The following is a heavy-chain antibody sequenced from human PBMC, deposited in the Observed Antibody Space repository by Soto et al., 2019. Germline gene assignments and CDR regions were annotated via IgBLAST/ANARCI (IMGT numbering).Heavy chain of an antibody. Sequence: ASVKVSCKVSGYTNTSYGISWVRQAHGQGLEWMGWITSYSRNTNYAQKFQGRVTMTTDTSTTTAYMELRSLRSDDTAVYYCARCRPYGSGTSSVRCGAFDFWGQGTMVTVSS. CDR1: GYTNTSYG. CDR3: ARCRPYGSGTSSVRCGAFDF. D-gene: IGHD3-10*01. V-gene: IGHV1-18*04. CDR2: ITSYSRNT. J-gene: IGHJ3*01.